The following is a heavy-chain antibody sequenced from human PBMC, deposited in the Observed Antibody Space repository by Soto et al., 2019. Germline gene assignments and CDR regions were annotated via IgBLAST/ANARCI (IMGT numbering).Heavy chain of an antibody. Sequence: QVQLVQSGAEVKKLGASVKVSCKASGYTFTSYGISWERQAPGQGLEWMGWISAYNGNTNYAQKLQGRVTMTTEAATSSAYMELRSLRSDDTTVYYCGGDAILRLLVRGNYFDYWGQGTLVTVSS. J-gene: IGHJ4*02. V-gene: IGHV1-18*01. CDR3: GGDAILRLLVRGNYFDY. CDR1: GYTFTSYG. D-gene: IGHD6-13*01. CDR2: ISAYNGNT.